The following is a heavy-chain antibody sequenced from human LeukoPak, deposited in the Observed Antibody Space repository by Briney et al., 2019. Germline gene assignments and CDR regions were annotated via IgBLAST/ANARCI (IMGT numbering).Heavy chain of an antibody. CDR1: GGSISGYY. CDR3: ARDRLEWLLLRREVPDYMDV. Sequence: SETLSLTCAVYGGSISGYYWSWIRQPPGKGLEWIGEIHHSGSTNYNPPLKSRVTISVDTSKNQFSLKLSSVTAADTAVYYCARDRLEWLLLRREVPDYMDVWGKGTAVTVSS. CDR2: IHHSGST. V-gene: IGHV4-34*01. D-gene: IGHD3-3*01. J-gene: IGHJ6*03.